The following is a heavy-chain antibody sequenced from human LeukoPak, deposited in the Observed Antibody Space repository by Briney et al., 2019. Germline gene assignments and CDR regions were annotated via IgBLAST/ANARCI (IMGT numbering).Heavy chain of an antibody. Sequence: GGSLRLSCAASGFTFGSYAMSWVRQAPGKGLEWVSGTSGSGGSTFYADSVQGRFTISRDNFKNTLYLQMNSLRAEDTAVFYCAKDRSAYYGSGSLGTFTIWGQGTMVTVSS. J-gene: IGHJ3*02. D-gene: IGHD3-10*01. CDR1: GFTFGSYA. CDR3: AKDRSAYYGSGSLGTFTI. CDR2: TSGSGGST. V-gene: IGHV3-23*01.